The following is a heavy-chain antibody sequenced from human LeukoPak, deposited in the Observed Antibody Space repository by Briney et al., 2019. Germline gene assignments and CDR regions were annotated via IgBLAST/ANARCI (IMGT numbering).Heavy chain of an antibody. V-gene: IGHV4-59*01. CDR2: IYYSGST. Sequence: SETLSLTCTVSGGSISSYYWSWIRQPPGKGLEWIGYIYYSGSTNYNPSLKSRVTISVDTSKNQFSLKLSSVTAADTAVYYCARAEYYYDSSGYYNLYFDYWGQGTLVTVSS. CDR1: GGSISSYY. CDR3: ARAEYYYDSSGYYNLYFDY. D-gene: IGHD3-22*01. J-gene: IGHJ4*02.